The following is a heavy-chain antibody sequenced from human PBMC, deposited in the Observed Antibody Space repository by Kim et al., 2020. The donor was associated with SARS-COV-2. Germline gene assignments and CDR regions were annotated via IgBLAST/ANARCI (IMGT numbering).Heavy chain of an antibody. Sequence: YADSVKGRFTISRDNSKNMLYLQMTSLRAEDTAVYYCARTLVLSGYYGMDVWGQGTTVTVSS. J-gene: IGHJ6*02. D-gene: IGHD3-10*01. V-gene: IGHV3-33*01. CDR3: ARTLVLSGYYGMDV.